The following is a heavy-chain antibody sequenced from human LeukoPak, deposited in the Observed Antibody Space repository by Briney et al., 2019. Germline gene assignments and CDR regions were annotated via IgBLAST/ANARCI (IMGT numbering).Heavy chain of an antibody. D-gene: IGHD3-22*01. CDR2: IYSGGST. CDR3: ARVHVRYHYDSSGPNWFDP. CDR1: GFTVSSNY. Sequence: GGSLRLSCAASGFTVSSNYMSWVRQAPGKGLEWVSVIYSGGSTYYADSVKGRFTISRDNSKNTLYLQMNSLRAEDTAVYYCARVHVRYHYDSSGPNWFDPWGQGTLVTVSS. J-gene: IGHJ5*02. V-gene: IGHV3-66*02.